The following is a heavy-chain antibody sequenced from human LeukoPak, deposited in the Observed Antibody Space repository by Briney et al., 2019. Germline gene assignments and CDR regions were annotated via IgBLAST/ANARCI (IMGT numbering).Heavy chain of an antibody. V-gene: IGHV3-21*01. CDR3: ARSMTTVVDSAFDI. Sequence: GGSLRLSCAASGFTFSIYSMNWVHQAPGKGLEWVSSISSSSSYIYYADSVKGRFTISRDNAKNSLYLQMNSLRAEDTAVYYCARSMTTVVDSAFDIWGQGTMVTVSS. CDR1: GFTFSIYS. D-gene: IGHD4-23*01. CDR2: ISSSSSYI. J-gene: IGHJ3*02.